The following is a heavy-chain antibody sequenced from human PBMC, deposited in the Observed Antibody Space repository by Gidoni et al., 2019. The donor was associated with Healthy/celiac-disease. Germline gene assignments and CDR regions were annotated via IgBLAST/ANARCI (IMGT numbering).Heavy chain of an antibody. J-gene: IGHJ4*02. D-gene: IGHD6-13*01. CDR1: GFTFSSYG. CDR3: AKQPSEAAAGKGAVFDY. CDR2: ISYDGSNK. Sequence: QVQLVESGGGVVQPGRSLRLSCPASGFTFSSYGMHWVRQAPGKGLEWVAVISYDGSNKYYADSVKGRFTISRDNSKNTLYLQMNSLRAEDTAVYYCAKQPSEAAAGKGAVFDYWGQGTLVTVSS. V-gene: IGHV3-30*18.